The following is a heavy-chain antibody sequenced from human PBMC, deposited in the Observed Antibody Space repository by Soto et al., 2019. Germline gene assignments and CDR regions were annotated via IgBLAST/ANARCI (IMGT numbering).Heavy chain of an antibody. D-gene: IGHD1-26*01. CDR2: SNAGTGNT. J-gene: IGHJ4*02. CDR3: ARAWVRVALVLPNYLDY. Sequence: SVKLACKASGYTFTSYAIHWVRQPPGQRPAGMGWSNAGTGNTQYSQKFQGRVTITRDTSASTAYMELSSLRSEDTAVYYCARAWVRVALVLPNYLDYCDQRTRGTVSS. CDR1: GYTFTSYA. V-gene: IGHV1-3*01.